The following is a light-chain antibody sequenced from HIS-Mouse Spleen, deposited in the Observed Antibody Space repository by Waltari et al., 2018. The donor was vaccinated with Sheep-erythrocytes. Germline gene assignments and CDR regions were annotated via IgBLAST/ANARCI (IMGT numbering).Light chain of an antibody. J-gene: IGLJ2*01. V-gene: IGLV3-19*01. CDR2: GKN. CDR1: SLRSYY. Sequence: SSELTQDPAVSVALGQTVRITCQGDSLRSYYASWYQQKPGQATVLVIYGKNNRPSGIPDRFSGSSSGNTASLTITGAQAEDEADYYCNSRDSSGKVFGGGTKLTVL. CDR3: NSRDSSGKV.